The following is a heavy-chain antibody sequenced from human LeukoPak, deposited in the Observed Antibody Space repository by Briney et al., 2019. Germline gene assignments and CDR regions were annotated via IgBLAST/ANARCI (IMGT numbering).Heavy chain of an antibody. J-gene: IGHJ4*02. D-gene: IGHD3-10*01. V-gene: IGHV3-21*01. Sequence: XXXXNWVRQAPGEGLEWVSSISSGSSYIYYADSVKGRFTISRDNAKNSLYLQMNSLRAEDTAVYYCARIYYGSGSLDYWGQGTLVTVSS. CDR2: ISSGSSYI. CDR3: ARIYYGSGSLDY. CDR1: XXX.